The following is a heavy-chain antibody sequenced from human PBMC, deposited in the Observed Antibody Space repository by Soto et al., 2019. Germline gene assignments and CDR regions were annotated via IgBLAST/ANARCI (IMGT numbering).Heavy chain of an antibody. V-gene: IGHV1-18*01. J-gene: IGHJ2*01. D-gene: IGHD1-26*01. CDR3: TRWAHSHAWYFDL. Sequence: SVTVSCKASVYTFTSYGISWVRQAPGQGLEWMGWISAYNGNTNYAQKLQGRVTMTTDTSTSTAYMELRSLRSDDTAVYYCTRWAHSHAWYFDLWGRGTLVTVSS. CDR2: ISAYNGNT. CDR1: VYTFTSYG.